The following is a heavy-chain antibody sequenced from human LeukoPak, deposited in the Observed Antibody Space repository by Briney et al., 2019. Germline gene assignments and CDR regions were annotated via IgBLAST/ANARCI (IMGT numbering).Heavy chain of an antibody. CDR1: GFTFSSYE. CDR2: ISSSGGSI. V-gene: IGHV3-48*03. CDR3: ARRLGH. Sequence: GGSLRLSCAASGFTFSSYEMNWVRQAPGKGLEWVSYISSSGGSIYYADSVKGRFTISRDNAENSLYLQMNSLRAEDTALYHCARRLGHWGQGALVTVSS. J-gene: IGHJ4*02.